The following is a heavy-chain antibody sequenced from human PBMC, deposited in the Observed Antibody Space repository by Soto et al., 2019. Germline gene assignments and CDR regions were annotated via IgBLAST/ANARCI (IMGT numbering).Heavy chain of an antibody. Sequence: QVQLVQSGAEVKQPGASVKVSCKSSGYTFTHYAMHWVRQAPGQGLEWLGWINTDNGNTAFSQKFQGRVSITMDTSASTAYVELSSLISEDTAVYYCARQRASRILRDNLDMWGHGTLVTVAS. J-gene: IGHJ3*02. V-gene: IGHV1-3*04. CDR3: ARQRASRILRDNLDM. CDR2: INTDNGNT. CDR1: GYTFTHYA. D-gene: IGHD2-8*01.